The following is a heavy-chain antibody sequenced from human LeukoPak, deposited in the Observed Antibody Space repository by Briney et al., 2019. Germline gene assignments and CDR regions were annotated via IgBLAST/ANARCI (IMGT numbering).Heavy chain of an antibody. D-gene: IGHD5-18*01. CDR2: INGSGGSN. CDR1: GFTYSSYA. CDR3: AKAKYTPMIIGPFDF. V-gene: IGHV3-23*01. J-gene: IGHJ4*02. Sequence: GGSVTLFWALSGFTYSSYALRWVRQAPGRGGEWVSGINGSGGSNYFAHPVQGRFNLSRENSKKPLYLQVNSLRAEDTAVYYCAKAKYTPMIIGPFDFWGQGTLVTVSS.